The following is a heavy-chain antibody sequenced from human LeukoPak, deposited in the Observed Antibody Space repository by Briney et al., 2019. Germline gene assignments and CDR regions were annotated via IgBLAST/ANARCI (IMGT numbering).Heavy chain of an antibody. V-gene: IGHV3-43*01. CDR2: ISWDGGST. D-gene: IGHD2/OR15-2a*01. J-gene: IGHJ6*03. CDR1: GFTFDDYT. Sequence: GGSLRLSCAASGFTFDDYTMHWVRQAPGKGLEWVSLISWDGGSTYYADPVKGRFTISRDNSKNSLYLQMNSLRTEDTALYYCAKSSEYNYYMDVWGKGTTVTVSS. CDR3: AKSSEYNYYMDV.